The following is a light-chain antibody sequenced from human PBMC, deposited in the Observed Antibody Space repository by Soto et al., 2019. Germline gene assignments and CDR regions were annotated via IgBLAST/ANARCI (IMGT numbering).Light chain of an antibody. Sequence: EITMTQSPATLSVSPGERATLSCRASQSVSSNLAWYQQKPGQAPRLLIYGASTRATGITARFSGSGSGTEFTLTISSLQSEDFAVYYCQHYNNWPPWTFGQGTKVDIK. CDR2: GAS. CDR1: QSVSSN. J-gene: IGKJ1*01. V-gene: IGKV3-15*01. CDR3: QHYNNWPPWT.